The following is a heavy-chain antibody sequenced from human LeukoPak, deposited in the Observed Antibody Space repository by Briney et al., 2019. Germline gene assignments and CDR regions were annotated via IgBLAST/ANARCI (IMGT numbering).Heavy chain of an antibody. CDR1: GFTFNSYA. J-gene: IGHJ4*02. Sequence: GGSLRLSCAASGFTFNSYAMSWVRQAPGKGLEWVSTTTGSGYNTCYADSVKGRFTIPRDNSKNTVYLQMNSLRAEDTDVYYCEKDKDVYYDSSGHLFDYWGQGTLVTVSS. V-gene: IGHV3-23*01. CDR3: EKDKDVYYDSSGHLFDY. D-gene: IGHD3-22*01. CDR2: TTGSGYNT.